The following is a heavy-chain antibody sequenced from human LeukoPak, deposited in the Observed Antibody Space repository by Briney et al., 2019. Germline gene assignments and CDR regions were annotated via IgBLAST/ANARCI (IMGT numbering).Heavy chain of an antibody. V-gene: IGHV3-53*01. CDR3: VRGPRYYDDSGFHYGVFDI. Sequence: PSETLSLTCTVSGGSISSSSYYWGWVRQAPGKGLEWVSLIYSGGSTYYADSVKGRFTISRDNSKNTLSLQMNSLTADNTAVYYCVRGPRYYDDSGFHYGVFDIWGQGTLVTVSS. CDR1: GGSISSSSYY. CDR2: IYSGGST. J-gene: IGHJ3*02. D-gene: IGHD3-22*01.